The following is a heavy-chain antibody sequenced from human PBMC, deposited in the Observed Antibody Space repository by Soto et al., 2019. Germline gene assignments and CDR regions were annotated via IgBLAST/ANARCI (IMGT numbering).Heavy chain of an antibody. V-gene: IGHV3-33*01. D-gene: IGHD3-10*01. J-gene: IGHJ4*02. CDR1: GFSFRSFG. CDR2: IWNDGNNR. Sequence: GGSLRLSCAASGFSFRSFGVHWVRQAPGKGLEWVAVIWNDGNNRRYGDSVRGRFTVSSDNSKKTVYLQTDSLRGEDTAMFYCARDRELGRTSPYFDFWGQGALVTAS. CDR3: ARDRELGRTSPYFDF.